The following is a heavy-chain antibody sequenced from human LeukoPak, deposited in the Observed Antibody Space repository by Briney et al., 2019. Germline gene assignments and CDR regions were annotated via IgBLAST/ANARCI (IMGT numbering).Heavy chain of an antibody. CDR3: ARGYGSGSYIPFDY. CDR2: INSDGSST. CDR1: GFTFSSYW. Sequence: KPGGSLRLSCAASGFTFSSYWMHWVRQAPGKGLVWVSRINSDGSSTSYADSVKGRFTISRDNAKNTLYLQMNSLRAEDTAVYYCARGYGSGSYIPFDYWGQGTLVTVST. D-gene: IGHD3-10*01. J-gene: IGHJ4*02. V-gene: IGHV3-74*01.